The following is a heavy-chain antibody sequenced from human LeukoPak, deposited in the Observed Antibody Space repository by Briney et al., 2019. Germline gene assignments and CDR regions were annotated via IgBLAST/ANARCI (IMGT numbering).Heavy chain of an antibody. CDR2: ISAYNGNT. J-gene: IGHJ6*02. CDR1: GYTFTNYG. Sequence: ASVKVSCKASGYTFTNYGISWVRQASGQGLEWMGWISAYNGNTNYAQKLQGRVTMTTDTSTSTAYMELRSLRSDDTAVYYCARDVDTAMDYYYYGMDVWGQGTTVTVSS. CDR3: ARDVDTAMDYYYYGMDV. D-gene: IGHD5-18*01. V-gene: IGHV1-18*01.